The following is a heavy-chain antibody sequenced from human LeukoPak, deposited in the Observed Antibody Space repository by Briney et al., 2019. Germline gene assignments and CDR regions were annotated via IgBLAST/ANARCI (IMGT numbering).Heavy chain of an antibody. Sequence: EASVKVSCKASGGTFSSYAISWVRQAPGQGLEWMGGIIPIFGTANYAQKFQGRVTITADESTSTAYMELSSLRSEDTAVYYCARDLADFGYSYGYNWFDPWGQGTLVTVSS. J-gene: IGHJ5*02. CDR1: GGTFSSYA. D-gene: IGHD5-18*01. CDR3: ARDLADFGYSYGYNWFDP. CDR2: IIPIFGTA. V-gene: IGHV1-69*13.